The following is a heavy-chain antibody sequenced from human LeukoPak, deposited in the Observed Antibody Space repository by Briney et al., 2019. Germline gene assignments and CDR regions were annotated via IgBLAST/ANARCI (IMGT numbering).Heavy chain of an antibody. CDR1: GFTFSSYW. CDR2: INSDGSST. J-gene: IGHJ4*02. CDR3: ARDRGYYDSSGYYDY. Sequence: GGSLRLSCAASGFTFSSYWMHWVRQAPGKGLVWVSRINSDGSSTSYADSVKGRFTISRDNAKNTLYLQMNSLRAEDTAVYYCARDRGYYDSSGYYDYWGQGTLVTVSS. D-gene: IGHD3-22*01. V-gene: IGHV3-74*01.